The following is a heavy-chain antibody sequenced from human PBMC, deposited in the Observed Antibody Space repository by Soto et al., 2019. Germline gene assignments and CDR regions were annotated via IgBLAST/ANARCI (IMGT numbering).Heavy chain of an antibody. D-gene: IGHD6-19*01. Sequence: QVQLVQSGAEVKKPGASVKVSCKASGYTFTSYGISWVRQAPGQGLEWRGWTSAYNGNTNYAQKRQGRVTMTTDTSTSTASMGLRSLRSDDAAVYYCARRQWLVGGYYYGMDVWGQGTTVTVSS. CDR1: GYTFTSYG. V-gene: IGHV1-18*01. J-gene: IGHJ6*01. CDR3: ARRQWLVGGYYYGMDV. CDR2: TSAYNGNT.